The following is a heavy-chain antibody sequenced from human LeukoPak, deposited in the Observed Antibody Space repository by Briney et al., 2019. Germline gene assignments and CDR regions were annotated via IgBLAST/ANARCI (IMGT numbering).Heavy chain of an antibody. V-gene: IGHV1-2*02. J-gene: IGHJ4*02. Sequence: ASVKVSCKASGYTFTGYYTHWVRQAPGQGLEWMGWINPNSGGTNYAQKFQGRVTMTRDTSISTAYMELSRLRSDDTAVYYCARAGIAAAGVYDYWGQGTLVTVSS. CDR2: INPNSGGT. D-gene: IGHD6-13*01. CDR1: GYTFTGYY. CDR3: ARAGIAAAGVYDY.